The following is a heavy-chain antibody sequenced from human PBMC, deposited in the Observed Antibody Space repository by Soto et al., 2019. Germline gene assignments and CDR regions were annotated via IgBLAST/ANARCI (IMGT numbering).Heavy chain of an antibody. Sequence: GGFLRLSCSASGYTFSSYWMHWVRQAPGKGLVCVSRINSDGSSASYADSVKGRFTISRDNAKNTLYLQMNSLRAEDTAVYYCARVGQLVRELQSGYWGQGTLVTVSS. CDR3: ARVGQLVRELQSGY. D-gene: IGHD3-10*01. CDR1: GYTFSSYW. CDR2: INSDGSSA. J-gene: IGHJ4*02. V-gene: IGHV3-74*01.